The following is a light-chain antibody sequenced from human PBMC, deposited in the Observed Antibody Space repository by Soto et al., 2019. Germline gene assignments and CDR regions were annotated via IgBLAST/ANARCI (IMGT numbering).Light chain of an antibody. J-gene: IGKJ1*01. V-gene: IGKV3-15*01. CDR3: QQYNNRWT. Sequence: EIVLTQSPATLSWSPGERATLSCGASQSVSSYLAWYQQKPGQTPRLVIYGASTRATGIPARLSGSGSGTEFTLTISSLKSEDFAVYYCQQYNNRWTFGQGTQVDIK. CDR2: GAS. CDR1: QSVSSY.